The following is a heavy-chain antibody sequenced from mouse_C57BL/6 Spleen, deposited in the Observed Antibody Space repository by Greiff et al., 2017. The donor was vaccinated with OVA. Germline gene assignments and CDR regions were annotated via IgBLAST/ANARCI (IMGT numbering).Heavy chain of an antibody. CDR3: AREGIYYDYDGFAY. Sequence: QVQLQQSGAELVRPGTSVKVSCKASGYAFTNYLIEWVKQRPGQGLEWIGVINPGSGGTNYNEKFKGKATLTADTSSRTAYMQLSSLTSEDSAVYVCAREGIYYDYDGFAYWGQGTLVTVSA. V-gene: IGHV1-54*01. D-gene: IGHD2-4*01. CDR1: GYAFTNYL. CDR2: INPGSGGT. J-gene: IGHJ3*01.